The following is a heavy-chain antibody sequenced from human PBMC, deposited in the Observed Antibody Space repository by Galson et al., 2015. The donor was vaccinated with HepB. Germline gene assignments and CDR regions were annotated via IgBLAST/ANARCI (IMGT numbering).Heavy chain of an antibody. CDR3: AKDKPYYDSSGYYFDDAFDI. V-gene: IGHV3-23*01. Sequence: SLRLSCAASGFTFSSYAMSWIRQAPGKGLEWVSAISGSGGSTYYADSVKGRFTISRDNSKNTLYLQMNSLRAEDTAVYYCAKDKPYYDSSGYYFDDAFDIWGQGTMVTVSS. J-gene: IGHJ3*02. D-gene: IGHD3-22*01. CDR2: ISGSGGST. CDR1: GFTFSSYA.